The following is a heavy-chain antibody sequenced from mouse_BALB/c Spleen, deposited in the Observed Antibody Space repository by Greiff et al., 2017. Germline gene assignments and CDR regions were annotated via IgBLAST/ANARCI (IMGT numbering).Heavy chain of an antibody. CDR2: ISSGSSTI. Sequence: EVKLEESGGGLVQPGGSRKLSCAASGFTFSSFGMHWVRQAPEKGLEWVAYISSGSSTIYYADTVKGRFTISRDNPKNTLFLQMTSLRSEDTAMYYCARWGYGNYEDYAMDYWGQGTSVTVSS. J-gene: IGHJ4*01. CDR3: ARWGYGNYEDYAMDY. CDR1: GFTFSSFG. V-gene: IGHV5-17*02. D-gene: IGHD2-1*01.